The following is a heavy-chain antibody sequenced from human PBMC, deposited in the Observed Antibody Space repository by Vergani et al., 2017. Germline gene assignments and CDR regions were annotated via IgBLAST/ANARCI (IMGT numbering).Heavy chain of an antibody. J-gene: IGHJ6*03. V-gene: IGHV3-49*05. Sequence: EVQLVESGGGLVKPGRSLRLSCTASGFTFGDYAMSWFRQAPGKGLEWVGFIRSKAYGGTTEYAASVKGRVTISRDDSHSIAYRQMNILTTEYTAVYYCTRVHYDILTADGGYYYYDMEVWGKGTTVTVSS. CDR2: IRSKAYGGTT. CDR3: TRVHYDILTADGGYYYYDMEV. D-gene: IGHD3-9*01. CDR1: GFTFGDYA.